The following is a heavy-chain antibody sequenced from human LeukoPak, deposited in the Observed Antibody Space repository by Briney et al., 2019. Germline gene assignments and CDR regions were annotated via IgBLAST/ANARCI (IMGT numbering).Heavy chain of an antibody. CDR3: ARLSGYCSGGSCPNWFDP. CDR2: IIPIFGTA. D-gene: IGHD2-15*01. J-gene: IGHJ5*02. V-gene: IGHV1-69*06. Sequence: GSSVTVSCKASGGTFISYAISWVRQAPGQGLEWMGGIIPIFGTANYAQKFQGRVTITADKSTSTAYMELSSLRSEDTAVYYCARLSGYCSGGSCPNWFDPWGQGTLVTVSS. CDR1: GGTFISYA.